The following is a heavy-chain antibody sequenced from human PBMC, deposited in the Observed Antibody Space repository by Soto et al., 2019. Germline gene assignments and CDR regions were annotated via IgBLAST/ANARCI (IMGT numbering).Heavy chain of an antibody. CDR2: IYSGGST. CDR3: ARNAVRQLAKMYYFDY. CDR1: GFTASSNY. D-gene: IGHD6-13*01. J-gene: IGHJ4*02. Sequence: GGSLRLSCAASGFTASSNYMSWVRQAPGKGLEWVSVIYSGGSTYYADSVKGRFTISRDNSKNTLYLQMNSLRAEDTAVYYCARNAVRQLAKMYYFDYWGQGTLVTVSS. V-gene: IGHV3-53*01.